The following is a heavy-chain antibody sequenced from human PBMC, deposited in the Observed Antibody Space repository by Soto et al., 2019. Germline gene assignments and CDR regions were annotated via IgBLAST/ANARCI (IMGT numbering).Heavy chain of an antibody. J-gene: IGHJ6*02. CDR3: ARTMARGYYYGMDV. CDR1: GFTFSSYW. V-gene: IGHV3-74*01. Sequence: GGSLRLSCAASGFTFSSYWMHWVRQAPGKGLVWVSRINSDGSSTSYADSVKGRFTISRDNAKNTLYLQMNSLRAEDTAVYYCARTMARGYYYGMDVWGQGTTVTVSS. CDR2: INSDGSST.